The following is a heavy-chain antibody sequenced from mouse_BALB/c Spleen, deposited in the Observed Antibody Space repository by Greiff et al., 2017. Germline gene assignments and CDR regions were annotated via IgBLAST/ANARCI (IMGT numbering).Heavy chain of an antibody. D-gene: IGHD1-1*01. CDR1: GFNIKDYY. V-gene: IGHV14-1*02. CDR2: IDPENGNT. CDR3: ARRYYYGSSQDWYFDV. J-gene: IGHJ1*01. Sequence: EVQLQQSGAELVRPGALVKLSCKASGFNIKDYYMHWVKQRPEQGLEWIGWIDPENGNTIYDPKFQGKASITADTSSNTAYLQLSSLTSEDTAVYYCARRYYYGSSQDWYFDVWGAGTTVTVSS.